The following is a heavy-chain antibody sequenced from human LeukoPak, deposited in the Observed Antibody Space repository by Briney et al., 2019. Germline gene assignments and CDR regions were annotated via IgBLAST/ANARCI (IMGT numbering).Heavy chain of an antibody. J-gene: IGHJ4*02. CDR2: FSRSATDT. CDR1: GFTFGSYA. Sequence: GGSLRLSCAASGFTFGSYAMSWVRQAPGKGPEWVSTFSRSATDTYYADSVKGRFTIFRDNSKNTLYLQMNSLRAEDTAVYCCAKGSLGSWYYFDYWGQGTLVTVSS. V-gene: IGHV3-23*01. D-gene: IGHD6-13*01. CDR3: AKGSLGSWYYFDY.